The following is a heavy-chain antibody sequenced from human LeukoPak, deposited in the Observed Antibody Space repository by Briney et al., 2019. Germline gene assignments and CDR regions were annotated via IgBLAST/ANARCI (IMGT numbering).Heavy chain of an antibody. Sequence: GGSLRLSCAASGFTFSSYSMNWVRQAPGKGLEWVSSISSSSSYIYYADSVKGRFTISRDNAKSSLYLQMNSLRAEDTAVYYCAELGITMIGGVWGKGTTVTISS. CDR3: AELGITMIGGV. D-gene: IGHD3-10*02. CDR2: ISSSSSYI. J-gene: IGHJ6*04. CDR1: GFTFSSYS. V-gene: IGHV3-21*01.